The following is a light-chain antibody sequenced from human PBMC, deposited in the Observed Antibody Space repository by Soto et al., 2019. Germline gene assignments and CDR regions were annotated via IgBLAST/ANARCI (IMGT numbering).Light chain of an antibody. Sequence: QPVLSQPPSASGTPGQRVTISCSGSSSNVGSNTVNWYQQLPGTAPPHLIYSNHQRRSWVPARFSGSKTGASASLAISWRQSEDEADYYCSAWDDSLNGWVFGGGTKLTVL. V-gene: IGLV1-44*01. J-gene: IGLJ3*02. CDR1: SSNVGSNT. CDR2: SNH. CDR3: SAWDDSLNGWV.